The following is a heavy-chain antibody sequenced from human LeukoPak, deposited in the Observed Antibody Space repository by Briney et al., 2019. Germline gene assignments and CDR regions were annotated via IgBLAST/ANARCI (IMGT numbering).Heavy chain of an antibody. Sequence: KLSETLSLTCAVSGYSIRSGYYWGWIRQPPGKGLEWIGSIYHSGSTYYNPSLKSRVTISVDTSKNQFSLKLSSVTAADTAVYYCARHPMVRGVIIKFDPWGQGTLVTVSS. J-gene: IGHJ5*02. D-gene: IGHD3-10*01. V-gene: IGHV4-38-2*01. CDR1: GYSIRSGYY. CDR3: ARHPMVRGVIIKFDP. CDR2: IYHSGST.